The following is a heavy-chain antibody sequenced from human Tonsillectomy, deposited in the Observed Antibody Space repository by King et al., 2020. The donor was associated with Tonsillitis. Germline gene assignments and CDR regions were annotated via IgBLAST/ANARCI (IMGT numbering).Heavy chain of an antibody. V-gene: IGHV3-53*01. CDR3: ARSRRVAVAEGFDY. J-gene: IGHJ4*02. D-gene: IGHD6-19*01. CDR2: IYPGGRT. CDR1: GFTVSSYY. Sequence: VQLVQSGGGLIQPGGSLRLSCAASGFTVSSYYMPWVRQAPGKGLEWGSFIYPGGRTYYAESVKSRFTISRDNSKNTVYLQMNSLRVEDTAVYYCARSRRVAVAEGFDYWGQGTLVTVSS.